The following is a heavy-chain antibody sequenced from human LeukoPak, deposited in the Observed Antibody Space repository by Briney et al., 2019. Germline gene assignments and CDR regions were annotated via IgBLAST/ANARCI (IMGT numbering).Heavy chain of an antibody. CDR3: ARGLGYCTSTTCLLPFDY. D-gene: IGHD2-2*01. V-gene: IGHV3-53*01. CDR2: IYSGGST. J-gene: IGHJ4*02. Sequence: GGSLRLSCAASGFTFSSYWMSWVRQAPGKGLECVSVIYSGGSTYYADSVKGRFTVSRDNSKNTPYLQMNSLRAEDTAMYYCARGLGYCTSTTCLLPFDYWGQGTLVTVSS. CDR1: GFTFSSYW.